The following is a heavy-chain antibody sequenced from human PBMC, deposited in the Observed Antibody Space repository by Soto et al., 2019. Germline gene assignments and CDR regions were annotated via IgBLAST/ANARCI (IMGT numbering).Heavy chain of an antibody. J-gene: IGHJ4*02. Sequence: SETLSLTCTVSGGSISSYYWSWIRQPPGKGLEWIGYIYYSGSTNYNPSLKSRVTISVDTSKNQFSLKLSSVTAADTAVYYCARGLVGATYFDYWGQGTLVTVSS. V-gene: IGHV4-59*01. CDR3: ARGLVGATYFDY. CDR2: IYYSGST. CDR1: GGSISSYY. D-gene: IGHD1-26*01.